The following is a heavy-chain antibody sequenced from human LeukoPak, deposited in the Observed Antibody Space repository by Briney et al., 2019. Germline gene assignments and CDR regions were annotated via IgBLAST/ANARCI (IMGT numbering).Heavy chain of an antibody. CDR1: GFTFSDYP. J-gene: IGHJ3*02. Sequence: GGSLRLSCPAPGFTFSDYPMQWLRQAPGKGLEWVAVIWHDGTYISYGDSVRGRFTISRDNSKNTLYLQMNSLRAEDTAVYYCAREGPTTAVGSGAPDIWGLGTMVTVSS. D-gene: IGHD6-13*01. CDR3: AREGPTTAVGSGAPDI. CDR2: IWHDGTYI. V-gene: IGHV3-33*01.